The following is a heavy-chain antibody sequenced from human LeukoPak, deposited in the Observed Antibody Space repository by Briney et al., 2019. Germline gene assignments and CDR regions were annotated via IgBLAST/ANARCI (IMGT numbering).Heavy chain of an antibody. J-gene: IGHJ4*02. CDR3: ARAYPPLRTAAAGDQ. CDR1: GFSFSDCD. V-gene: IGHV3-21*01. D-gene: IGHD6-25*01. Sequence: GGSLRLSCPASGFSFSDCDMSWVRQAPGKGLEWVSSISYRSSPIYYADSVKGRFTISRDNAKNSLYLQMDSLRAGDTAVYYCARAYPPLRTAAAGDQWGKGTLVTVSS. CDR2: ISYRSSPI.